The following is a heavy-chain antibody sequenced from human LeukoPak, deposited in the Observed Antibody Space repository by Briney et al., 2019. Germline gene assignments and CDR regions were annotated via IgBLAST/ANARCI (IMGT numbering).Heavy chain of an antibody. V-gene: IGHV1-69*13. J-gene: IGHJ6*03. D-gene: IGHD6-19*01. CDR2: IIPIFGTA. Sequence: SVKVSCKASGGTFSSYAISWVRQAPGQGLEWMGGIIPIFGTASYAQKFQGRVTITADESTSTAYMELSSLRSEDTAVYYCARDRQKRAGYSSGWYYYYMDVWGKGTTVTVSS. CDR3: ARDRQKRAGYSSGWYYYYMDV. CDR1: GGTFSSYA.